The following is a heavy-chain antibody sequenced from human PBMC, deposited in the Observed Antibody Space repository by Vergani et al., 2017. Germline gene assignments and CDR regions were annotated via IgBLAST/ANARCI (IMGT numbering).Heavy chain of an antibody. Sequence: EVHLVESGGGLVQPGESLKLSGATFGLTFSDSAIHGVGQTSGKGLEWIGRIRDKAYNYATVYAVSVKGRFTISRDDSKKTAYLQMNGLTTEDTAVYYCFYDFWAGYDSGDVWGKGTTVTVSS. V-gene: IGHV3-73*02. CDR1: GLTFSDSA. J-gene: IGHJ6*04. CDR3: FYDFWAGYDSGDV. CDR2: IRDKAYNYAT. D-gene: IGHD3/OR15-3a*01.